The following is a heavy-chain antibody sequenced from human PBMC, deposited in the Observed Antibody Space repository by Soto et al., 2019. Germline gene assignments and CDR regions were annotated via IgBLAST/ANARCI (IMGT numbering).Heavy chain of an antibody. CDR3: ARGRSLLLWFVDPPHFDY. CDR2: INHSGST. CDR1: GGSFSGYY. D-gene: IGHD3-10*01. V-gene: IGHV4-34*01. Sequence: QVQLQQWGAGLLKPSETLSLTCAVYGGSFSGYYWSWIRQPPGKGLEWIGEINHSGSTNYNPSLKSRVTISVDTCKNQFSLKLSSVTAADTAVYYCARGRSLLLWFVDPPHFDYGGQGTLVPVSS. J-gene: IGHJ4*02.